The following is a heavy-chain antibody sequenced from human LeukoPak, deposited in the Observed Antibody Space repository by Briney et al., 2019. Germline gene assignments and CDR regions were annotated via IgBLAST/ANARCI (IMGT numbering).Heavy chain of an antibody. Sequence: GSSVKVSCKASGGTFSTYAISWVRQAPGQGLEWMGGIIPIFGTANYAQKFQGRVTITADESTSTAYMELSSLRSEDTAVYYCARVRGIVVVPAAISWFDPWGQGTLVTVSS. J-gene: IGHJ5*02. CDR3: ARVRGIVVVPAAISWFDP. CDR2: IIPIFGTA. V-gene: IGHV1-69*01. CDR1: GGTFSTYA. D-gene: IGHD2-2*02.